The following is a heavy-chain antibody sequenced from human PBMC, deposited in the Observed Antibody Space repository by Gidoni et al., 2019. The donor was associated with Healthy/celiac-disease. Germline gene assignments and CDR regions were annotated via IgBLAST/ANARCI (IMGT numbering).Heavy chain of an antibody. CDR2: INPNSGGT. CDR1: GYSFTGYF. CDR3: ARVLVATAAEPNYYYYGMDV. Sequence: QVQLVQSGAEVKKPGASVKVSCKASGYSFTGYFMHWVRQAPGQGLEWMGWINPNSGGTNYAQKFQGRVTMTRDTSISTAYMELSRLRSDDTAVYYCARVLVATAAEPNYYYYGMDVWGQGTTVTVSS. D-gene: IGHD2-21*02. J-gene: IGHJ6*02. V-gene: IGHV1-2*02.